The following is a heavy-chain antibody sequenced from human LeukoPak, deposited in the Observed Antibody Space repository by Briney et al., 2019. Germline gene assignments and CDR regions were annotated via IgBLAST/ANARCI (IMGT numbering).Heavy chain of an antibody. D-gene: IGHD3-22*01. CDR1: GFTFSSNA. Sequence: GGSLRLSCVASGFTFSSNAMSWVRQAPGKGLEWFSSITGGGDNTYYADSVKGRFTISRDNSKNTLSLQMNSLRAEDTAIYYCANQKSGYYYFFDFWGQGALVTVSS. J-gene: IGHJ5*01. CDR2: ITGGGDNT. CDR3: ANQKSGYYYFFDF. V-gene: IGHV3-23*01.